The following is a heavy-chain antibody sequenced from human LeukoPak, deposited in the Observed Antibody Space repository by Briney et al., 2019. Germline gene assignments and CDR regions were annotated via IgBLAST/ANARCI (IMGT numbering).Heavy chain of an antibody. D-gene: IGHD6-13*01. J-gene: IGHJ3*02. CDR1: GYTFTSYG. Sequence: ASVKVSCKASGYTFTSYGISWVRQAPGQGLEWMGWISAYNGNTNYAQKLQGRVTMTEDTSTDTAYMELSSLRSEDTAVYYCATLPFIAAAGTEGDAFDIWGQGTMVTVSS. CDR3: ATLPFIAAAGTEGDAFDI. CDR2: ISAYNGNT. V-gene: IGHV1-18*01.